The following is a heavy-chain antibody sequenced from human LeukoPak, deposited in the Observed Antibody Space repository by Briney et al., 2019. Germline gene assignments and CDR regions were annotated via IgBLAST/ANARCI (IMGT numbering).Heavy chain of an antibody. Sequence: SETLSLTCAVYGRSFSGYYWSWIRQPPGKGLEWIGEINRSGSTNYNPSLKSRVTISVDTSKNQFSLKLSSVTAADTAVYYCARERGEGYSYGLNWFDPWGQGTLVTVSS. CDR2: INRSGST. CDR1: GRSFSGYY. J-gene: IGHJ5*02. V-gene: IGHV4-34*01. CDR3: ARERGEGYSYGLNWFDP. D-gene: IGHD5-18*01.